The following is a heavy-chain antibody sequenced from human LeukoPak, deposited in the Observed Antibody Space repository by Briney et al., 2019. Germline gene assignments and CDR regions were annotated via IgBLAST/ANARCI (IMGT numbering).Heavy chain of an antibody. Sequence: ASVKVSCKASGYTFTSYDINWVRQATGQGLEWMGWMNPNSGNTGYAQKFQGRVTMTRNTSISTAYMELSSLRSEDTAVYYCARDLRRDGYNFGYWGQGTLVTVSS. CDR3: ARDLRRDGYNFGY. V-gene: IGHV1-8*01. CDR2: MNPNSGNT. CDR1: GYTFTSYD. D-gene: IGHD5-24*01. J-gene: IGHJ4*02.